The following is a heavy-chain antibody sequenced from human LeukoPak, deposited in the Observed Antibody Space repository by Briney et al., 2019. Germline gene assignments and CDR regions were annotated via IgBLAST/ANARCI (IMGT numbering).Heavy chain of an antibody. Sequence: PSETLSLTCTVSGGSVSSGSYYWSWIRQPPGKGLEWIGYIYYSGSTNYNPSLKSRVTISVDTSKNQFSLKLSSVTAADTAVYYCARDYGDYYYGMDVWGQGTTVTVSS. CDR2: IYYSGST. D-gene: IGHD4-17*01. J-gene: IGHJ6*02. CDR3: ARDYGDYYYGMDV. CDR1: GGSVSSGSYY. V-gene: IGHV4-61*01.